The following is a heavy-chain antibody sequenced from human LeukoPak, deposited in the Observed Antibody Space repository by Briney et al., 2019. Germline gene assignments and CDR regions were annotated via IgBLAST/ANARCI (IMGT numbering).Heavy chain of an antibody. CDR2: TPGSDNNI. Sequence: GGSLRLSCAASGFTFSDYGMNWIRQAPGKGLEWVSSTPGSDNNIWYAESVKGRFTISRDNAKNLVYLQMKSLRAEDTAMYYCARDRGALQLGDAFDIWGQGTMVTVSS. D-gene: IGHD5-18*01. CDR1: GFTFSDYG. J-gene: IGHJ3*02. V-gene: IGHV3-21*06. CDR3: ARDRGALQLGDAFDI.